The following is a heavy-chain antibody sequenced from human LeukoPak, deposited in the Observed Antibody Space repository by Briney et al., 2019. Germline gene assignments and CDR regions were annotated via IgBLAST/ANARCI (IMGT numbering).Heavy chain of an antibody. CDR2: ISAYNGNT. D-gene: IGHD3-10*01. V-gene: IGHV1-18*01. Sequence: ASVKVSCKASGGTFSSYAISWVRQAPGQGLEWMGWISAYNGNTNYAQKLQGRVTMTTDTSTSTAYMELRSLRSDDTAVYYCARVYMVRGVQYYYHYYYMDVWGKGTTVTVSS. J-gene: IGHJ6*03. CDR1: GGTFSSYA. CDR3: ARVYMVRGVQYYYHYYYMDV.